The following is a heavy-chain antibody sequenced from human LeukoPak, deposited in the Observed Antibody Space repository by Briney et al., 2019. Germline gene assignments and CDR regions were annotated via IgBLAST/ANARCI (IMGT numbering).Heavy chain of an antibody. D-gene: IGHD2-21*01. Sequence: PGGSLRLSCAASGFTFSSYWMSWVRKAPGKGLEWAANIKQDGSEKYYVDSVKGRFTISRDNAKNSLYLQMNSLRAEDTAVYYCARRLGDRFLTSYFDYWGQGTLVTVSS. J-gene: IGHJ4*02. V-gene: IGHV3-7*01. CDR1: GFTFSSYW. CDR2: IKQDGSEK. CDR3: ARRLGDRFLTSYFDY.